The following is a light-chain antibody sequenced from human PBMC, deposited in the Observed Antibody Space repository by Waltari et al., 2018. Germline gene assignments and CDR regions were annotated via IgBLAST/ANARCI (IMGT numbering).Light chain of an antibody. CDR1: SSDVGSYNL. J-gene: IGLJ2*01. CDR2: EGS. V-gene: IGLV2-23*03. CDR3: CSYAGSSTFEV. Sequence: QSALTQPASVSGSPGPSITIFCTGTSSDVGSYNLVSWYQQHPGKAPKLMIYEGSKRPSGVSNRFSGSKSGNTASLRISGLQAEDEADYYCCSYAGSSTFEVFGGGTKLTVL.